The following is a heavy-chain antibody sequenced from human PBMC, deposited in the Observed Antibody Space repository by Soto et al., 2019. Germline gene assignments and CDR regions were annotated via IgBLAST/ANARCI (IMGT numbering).Heavy chain of an antibody. D-gene: IGHD2-15*01. Sequence: QVQLVQSGAEVKKPGSSVKVSCKASGGTFSSYAISWVRQAPGQGLEWMGGIIPIFGTANYAQKFQGRVTITADESTSTAYKQLSSLTSEDTAVYYCARDEDGRRGFDYWGQGTLVTVSS. CDR3: ARDEDGRRGFDY. V-gene: IGHV1-69*01. J-gene: IGHJ4*02. CDR2: IIPIFGTA. CDR1: GGTFSSYA.